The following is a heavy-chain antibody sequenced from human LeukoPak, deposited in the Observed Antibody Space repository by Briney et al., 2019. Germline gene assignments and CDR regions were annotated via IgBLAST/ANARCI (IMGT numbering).Heavy chain of an antibody. Sequence: SETLSLTCTVSVGSLSSYYWSWIRHPPGKGREWVGYIYYSGSTNYNPSLKKRVTISVGTTKNQFSLKLISVPAADTALYYCGREGPHGSGIYYNPLDYRGQGALVIVSS. CDR2: IYYSGST. J-gene: IGHJ4*02. D-gene: IGHD3-10*01. V-gene: IGHV4-59*12. CDR3: GREGPHGSGIYYNPLDY. CDR1: VGSLSSYY.